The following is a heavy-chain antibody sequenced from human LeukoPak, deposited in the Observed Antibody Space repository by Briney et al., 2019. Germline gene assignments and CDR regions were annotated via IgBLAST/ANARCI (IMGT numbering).Heavy chain of an antibody. CDR1: GYTFTSYG. Sequence: AASVKVSCKASGYTFTSYGIIWVRQAPGQGLEWMGWISTYNRNTNYAQKLQGRVTMTTDTSTSTAYMELRSLRSDDTAVYYCAKGITVAGDHDVFDIWGQGTMVTVSS. D-gene: IGHD6-19*01. V-gene: IGHV1-18*01. CDR3: AKGITVAGDHDVFDI. CDR2: ISTYNRNT. J-gene: IGHJ3*02.